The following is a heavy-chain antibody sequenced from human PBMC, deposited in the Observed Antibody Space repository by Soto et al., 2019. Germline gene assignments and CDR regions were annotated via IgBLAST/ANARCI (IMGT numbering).Heavy chain of an antibody. Sequence: PSETLSLTCTVSGGSVTSDEDYWSWIRQQPGKGLEWIGYIYYSGSTYYNPSLKSRVTISVDTSKNQFSLKRSSVTAADTAVYYCARGGYSYGYQCMDVWGQGTTVTVSS. V-gene: IGHV4-30-4*02. CDR1: GGSVTSDEDY. CDR3: ARGGYSYGYQCMDV. D-gene: IGHD5-18*01. J-gene: IGHJ6*02. CDR2: IYYSGST.